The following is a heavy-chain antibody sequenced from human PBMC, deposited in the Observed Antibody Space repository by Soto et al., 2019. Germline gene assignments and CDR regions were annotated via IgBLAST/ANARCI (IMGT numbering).Heavy chain of an antibody. Sequence: PGESLKISCKGSGYSFTSYWIGWVRQMPGKGLEWMGIIYPGDSDTRYSPSFQGQVTISADKSISTAYLQWSSLKASDTAMYYCARPIEIFFGEPALFDYWGQGTLVTVSS. CDR1: GYSFTSYW. D-gene: IGHD3-3*01. CDR3: ARPIEIFFGEPALFDY. V-gene: IGHV5-51*01. J-gene: IGHJ4*02. CDR2: IYPGDSDT.